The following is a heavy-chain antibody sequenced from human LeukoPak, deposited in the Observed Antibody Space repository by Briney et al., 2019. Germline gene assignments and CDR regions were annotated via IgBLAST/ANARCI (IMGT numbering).Heavy chain of an antibody. V-gene: IGHV1-69*04. CDR3: AREGTGSYAGSFVY. D-gene: IGHD1-26*01. CDR2: IVPILGIA. CDR1: GGSFTSYA. Sequence: GSSVKVSCKASGGSFTSYAISWVRHAPGPGLEWVGNIVPILGIADYAQTFQARVTITADKSASTVYMELTNLTSDDTAVYYCAREGTGSYAGSFVYWGQGTLVTVSS. J-gene: IGHJ4*02.